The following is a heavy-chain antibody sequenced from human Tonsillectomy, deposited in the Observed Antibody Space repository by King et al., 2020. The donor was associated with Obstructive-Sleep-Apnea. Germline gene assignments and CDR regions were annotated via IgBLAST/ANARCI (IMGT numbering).Heavy chain of an antibody. D-gene: IGHD2-2*01. Sequence: VQLQESGPGLVKPSETLSLNCTVSGGSMRGFHWSWIRQPPGTGLEYVASVYSSGVITYNPSLRSRITLSLDMSKEQFSLYLSSVMAADTALYFCSRHEYGIGYAYWGQGALVTVSS. CDR2: VYSSGVI. J-gene: IGHJ4*02. CDR1: GGSMRGFH. CDR3: SRHEYGIGYAY. V-gene: IGHV4-59*08.